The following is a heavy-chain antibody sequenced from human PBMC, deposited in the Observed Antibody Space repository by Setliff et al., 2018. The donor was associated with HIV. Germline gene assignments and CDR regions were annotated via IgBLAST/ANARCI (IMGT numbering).Heavy chain of an antibody. CDR2: INPTGGST. CDR1: GYSFTDHY. V-gene: IGHV1-46*01. CDR3: ARDYYDSSGYIFFPGLPDY. J-gene: IGHJ4*02. D-gene: IGHD3-22*01. Sequence: ASVKVSCKPPGYSFTDHYMHWVRQAPGQGLEWMGVINPTGGSTRNTQKFQGRVAMTRDTSTSTVYMELSRLRSDDTAVYYCARDYYDSSGYIFFPGLPDYWGQGTLVTVSS.